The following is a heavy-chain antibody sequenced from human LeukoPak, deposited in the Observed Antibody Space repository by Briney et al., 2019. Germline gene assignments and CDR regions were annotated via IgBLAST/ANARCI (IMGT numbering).Heavy chain of an antibody. Sequence: PSETLSLTCAVYGGSFSGYYWGSIRQPPGKGLEWIGEINHSGSTNYNPSLKSRVTISVDTSKNQFSLKLSAVTAADTAVYYCASGSPSSGSEDYWGQGTLVTVSS. V-gene: IGHV4-34*01. CDR2: INHSGST. D-gene: IGHD1-26*01. CDR3: ASGSPSSGSEDY. CDR1: GGSFSGYY. J-gene: IGHJ4*02.